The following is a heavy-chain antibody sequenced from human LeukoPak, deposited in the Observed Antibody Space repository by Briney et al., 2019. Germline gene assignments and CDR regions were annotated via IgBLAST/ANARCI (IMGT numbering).Heavy chain of an antibody. CDR2: ISSSSSYI. D-gene: IGHD3-10*01. CDR1: GFTFSSYS. Sequence: GGSLRLSCAASGFTFSSYSMNWVRQAPGKGLEWVSSISSSSSYIYYADSVKGRFTISRDNAKKSLYLQMNSLRAEDTAVYYCARDQRTVLWFGGPSDYWGQGTLVTVSS. CDR3: ARDQRTVLWFGGPSDY. J-gene: IGHJ4*02. V-gene: IGHV3-21*04.